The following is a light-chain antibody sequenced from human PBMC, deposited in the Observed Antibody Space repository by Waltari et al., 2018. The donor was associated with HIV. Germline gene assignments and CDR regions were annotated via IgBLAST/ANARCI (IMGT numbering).Light chain of an antibody. CDR3: CAYTGAYTSGV. CDR1: RSDVGGYNY. V-gene: IGLV2-11*01. CDR2: DVS. Sequence: QSALTQPRSVSGSPGQSVTISCTGTRSDVGGYNYVSWYQQHPGKAPKLLIHDVSTRSAGVADRYSGSKSGNTASLTIAGLQAEDEADYYCCAYTGAYTSGVFGAGTQLTVL. J-gene: IGLJ3*02.